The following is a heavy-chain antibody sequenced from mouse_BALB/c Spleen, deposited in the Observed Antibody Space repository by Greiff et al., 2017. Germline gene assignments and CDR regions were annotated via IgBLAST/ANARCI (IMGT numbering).Heavy chain of an antibody. CDR1: GYTFTSYR. J-gene: IGHJ3*01. CDR2: INPSNGRT. V-gene: IGHV1S81*02. CDR3: AHDGYYGGFAY. D-gene: IGHD2-3*01. Sequence: QVQLQQPGAELVKPGASVKLSCKASGYTFTSYRMHWVKQRPGQGLEWIGEINPSNGRTNYNEKFKSKATLTVDKSSSTAYMQLSSLTSEDSAVYYCAHDGYYGGFAYWGQGTLVTVSA.